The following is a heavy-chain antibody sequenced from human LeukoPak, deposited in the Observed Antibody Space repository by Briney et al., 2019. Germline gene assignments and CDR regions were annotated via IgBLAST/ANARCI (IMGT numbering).Heavy chain of an antibody. J-gene: IGHJ6*02. V-gene: IGHV3-30*04. CDR2: ISYDGSNK. D-gene: IGHD3-3*01. CDR3: ARAAYYDFWSGYYPYYYYYGIDV. CDR1: GFTFSSYA. Sequence: GGSLRLSCAASGFTFSSYAMHWVRQAPGKGLEWVAVISYDGSNKYYADSVKGRFTISRDNSKNTLYLQMNSLRAEDTAVYYCARAAYYDFWSGYYPYYYYYGIDVWGQGTTVTVSS.